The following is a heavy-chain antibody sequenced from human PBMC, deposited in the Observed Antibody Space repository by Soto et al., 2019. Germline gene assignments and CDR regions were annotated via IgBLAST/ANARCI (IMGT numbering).Heavy chain of an antibody. CDR2: IGTAGDT. J-gene: IGHJ6*02. CDR3: AGWNYYYGMDV. D-gene: IGHD6-19*01. Sequence: EVQLVESGGGLVHPGGSLRLSCAASGFTFSSYDMHWVRQPTGKGLEWVSGIGTAGDTYYPGSVKGRFTISRENAKNSLYLQMNSLRAGDTAVYYCAGWNYYYGMDVWGQGTTVTVSS. CDR1: GFTFSSYD. V-gene: IGHV3-13*01.